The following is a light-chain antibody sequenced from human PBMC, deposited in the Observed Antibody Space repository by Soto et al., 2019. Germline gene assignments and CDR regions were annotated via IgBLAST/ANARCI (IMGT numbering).Light chain of an antibody. J-gene: IGKJ2*01. CDR3: HQFDILPT. Sequence: DIQMTQSPSSLSASVGDSVTITCQASQEISNFLNWYQQKPGKAPKLLIDDASNLEAGVPSRFSGSGSGTDFTVTISSLHPEANATYYCHQFDILPTFGQGTHLEIK. V-gene: IGKV1-33*01. CDR1: QEISNF. CDR2: DAS.